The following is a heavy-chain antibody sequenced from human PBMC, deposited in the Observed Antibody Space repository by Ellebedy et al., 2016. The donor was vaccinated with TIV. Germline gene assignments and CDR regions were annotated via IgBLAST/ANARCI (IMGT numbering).Heavy chain of an antibody. CDR3: AKGDYYYYYMDV. CDR2: IGGSGAST. CDR1: GFTFSSYW. V-gene: IGHV3-23*01. Sequence: GGSLRLXXAASGFTFSSYWMSWVRQAPGKGLEWVSGIGGSGASTYYADSVKGRFTISRDNSKNRLYLQMHSLRAEDTAVYYCAKGDYYYYYMDVWGKGTTVTVSS. J-gene: IGHJ6*03.